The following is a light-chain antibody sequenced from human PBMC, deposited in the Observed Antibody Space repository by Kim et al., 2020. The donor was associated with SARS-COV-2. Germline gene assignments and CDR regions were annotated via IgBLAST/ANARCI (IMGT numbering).Light chain of an antibody. J-gene: IGLJ3*02. CDR1: SANIGNSY. V-gene: IGLV1-51*01. Sequence: GQKGPISCPGSSANIGNSYVSWYLQFPGTATNLIIYYTKHRPSGIPDRFSVSKSGTSATLDITGLQTGDEADYYCGTWDRSLSVWVFGGGTQLTVL. CDR2: YTK. CDR3: GTWDRSLSVWV.